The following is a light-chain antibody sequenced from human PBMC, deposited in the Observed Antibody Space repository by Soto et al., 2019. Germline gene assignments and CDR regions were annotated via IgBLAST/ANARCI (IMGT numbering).Light chain of an antibody. CDR3: CSFAGSSNLYV. CDR1: TSDGGSYDL. CDR2: EVS. J-gene: IGLJ1*01. Sequence: QSALTQPASVSGSPGQSITISCTGTTSDGGSYDLVSWYQHHPGKAPKLLIYEVSKRPSGVSDRFSGSKSGNTASLTISGLQTEDEADYYCCSFAGSSNLYVFGTGTKVTVL. V-gene: IGLV2-23*02.